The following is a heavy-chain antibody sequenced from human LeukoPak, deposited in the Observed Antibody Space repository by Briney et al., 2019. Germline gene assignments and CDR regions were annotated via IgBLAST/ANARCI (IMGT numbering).Heavy chain of an antibody. Sequence: SETLSLTCTVSGGSISSSSYYWGWIRQPPGKGLEWIGSIYYSGSTYYNPSLESRVTISVDTSKSQFSLKLSSVTAADTAVYYCARGIVVVSRYFDYWGQGTLVTVSS. CDR1: GGSISSSSYY. CDR3: ARGIVVVSRYFDY. CDR2: IYYSGST. D-gene: IGHD3-22*01. J-gene: IGHJ4*02. V-gene: IGHV4-39*07.